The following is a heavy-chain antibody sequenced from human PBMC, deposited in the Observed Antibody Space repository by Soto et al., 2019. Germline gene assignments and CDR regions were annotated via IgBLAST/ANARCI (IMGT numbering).Heavy chain of an antibody. D-gene: IGHD6-6*01. CDR3: ARGTIVARQHLDY. CDR1: GFTFSSYA. Sequence: QVQLVESGGGVVQPGKSLRLSCADSGFTFSSYAMHWARQAPGKGLEWVTVISIRGGDEYYAESVRGRFTISRDDSKNTMYLQMDSLRVEDTAVYYCARGTIVARQHLDYWGQGTLVTVSS. V-gene: IGHV3-30*03. J-gene: IGHJ4*02. CDR2: ISIRGGDE.